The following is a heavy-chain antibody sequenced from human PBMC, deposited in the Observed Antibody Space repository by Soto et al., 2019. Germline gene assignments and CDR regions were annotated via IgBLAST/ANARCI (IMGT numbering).Heavy chain of an antibody. Sequence: GGSLRLSTATYAFTFSSYSMSWVRPAPGKGLEWVSAISGSGGSTYYADSVKGRFTISRDNSKNTLYLQMNSLRAEDTAVYYCAKDQPNDTIFGVVIGAYYYGMDVWGQGTTVTVS. V-gene: IGHV3-23*01. CDR3: AKDQPNDTIFGVVIGAYYYGMDV. J-gene: IGHJ6*02. D-gene: IGHD3-3*01. CDR2: ISGSGGST. CDR1: AFTFSSYS.